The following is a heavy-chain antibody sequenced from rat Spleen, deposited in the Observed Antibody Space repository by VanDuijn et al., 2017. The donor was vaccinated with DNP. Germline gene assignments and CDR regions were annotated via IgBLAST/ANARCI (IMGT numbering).Heavy chain of an antibody. V-gene: IGHV5-22*01. Sequence: EVQLVESGGGLVQPGRSLKLSCAASGFTFSDYYMAWVRQAPTKGLEWVAYISYDGGNTNYGDSVKGRFTISRDNAKSTLYLQMNSLRSEDTATYHCVRSTEGLRGYYFAYWGQGVMVTVSS. CDR1: GFTFSDYY. J-gene: IGHJ2*01. CDR3: VRSTEGLRGYYFAY. D-gene: IGHD1-11*01. CDR2: ISYDGGNT.